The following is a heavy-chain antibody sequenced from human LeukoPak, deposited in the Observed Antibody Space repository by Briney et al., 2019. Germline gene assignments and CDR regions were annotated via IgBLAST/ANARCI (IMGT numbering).Heavy chain of an antibody. CDR2: INWNGDSR. J-gene: IGHJ5*02. D-gene: IGHD6-13*01. CDR1: GFKFDDYG. Sequence: GGSLRLSCTASGFKFDDYGMTWVRQAPGKGLEWVSDINWNGDSRGYAHSVRGRFTIYRDNSKNSLYLQMNSLRVEDTAFYYCAGSSSSWYVWFDPWGQGTLVTVSS. CDR3: AGSSSSWYVWFDP. V-gene: IGHV3-20*04.